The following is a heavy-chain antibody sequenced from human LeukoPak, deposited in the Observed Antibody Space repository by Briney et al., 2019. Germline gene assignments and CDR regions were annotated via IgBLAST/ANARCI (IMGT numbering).Heavy chain of an antibody. D-gene: IGHD5-18*01. CDR3: AREWSGYSFDY. CDR1: GFTVSSNY. V-gene: IGHV3-66*01. Sequence: GGSLRLSCAASGFTVSSNYMSWVRQAPGKGLEWVSVIYSGGSTYYADSVKGRFTISRDNSKNTLYLQMNSLRAEDTAVYYCAREWSGYSFDYWGQGALVAVSS. CDR2: IYSGGST. J-gene: IGHJ4*02.